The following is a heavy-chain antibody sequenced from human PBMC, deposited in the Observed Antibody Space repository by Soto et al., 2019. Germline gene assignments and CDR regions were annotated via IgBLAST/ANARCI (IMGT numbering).Heavy chain of an antibody. D-gene: IGHD4-17*01. CDR2: ISYDGSNK. J-gene: IGHJ6*02. CDR3: AKSVIDDYGDSRYGMDV. V-gene: IGHV3-30*18. Sequence: GGSLRLSCAASGFTFSSYGMHWVRQAPGKGLEWVAVISYDGSNKYYADSVKGRFTISRDNSKNTLYLQMNSLRAEDTAVYYCAKSVIDDYGDSRYGMDVWGQGTTVTVSS. CDR1: GFTFSSYG.